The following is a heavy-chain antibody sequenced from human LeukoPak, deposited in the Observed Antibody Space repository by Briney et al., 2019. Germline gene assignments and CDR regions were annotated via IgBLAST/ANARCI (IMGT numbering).Heavy chain of an antibody. CDR2: RNPNSGGT. V-gene: IGHV1-2*02. CDR3: ERDKLGLGELSLYDQ. CDR1: GYTLTGYY. J-gene: IGHJ5*02. Sequence: ASLKLSCKASGYTLTGYYMHWVRQAPGQGREWMGWRNPNSGGTKYAQKFQGRVTMTRDTSISTAYMELSRLRSDDTATYYCERDKLGLGELSLYDQWGQGTLVIVFS. D-gene: IGHD3-16*02.